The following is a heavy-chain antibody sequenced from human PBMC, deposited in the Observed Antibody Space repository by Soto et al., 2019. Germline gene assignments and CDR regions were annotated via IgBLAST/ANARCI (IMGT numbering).Heavy chain of an antibody. Sequence: QVQLQESGPGLVKPSETLSLTCNVSGSSISSSSWSWIRQPAGKGLEWIGRIYTSGSTNYNSSLKSRVTMSVDTSKNQLSLQLSSVTAADTAVYYCARESGSDRYLDYWGQGTLVTVSS. CDR3: ARESGSDRYLDY. V-gene: IGHV4-4*07. J-gene: IGHJ4*02. D-gene: IGHD3-3*01. CDR1: GSSISSSS. CDR2: IYTSGST.